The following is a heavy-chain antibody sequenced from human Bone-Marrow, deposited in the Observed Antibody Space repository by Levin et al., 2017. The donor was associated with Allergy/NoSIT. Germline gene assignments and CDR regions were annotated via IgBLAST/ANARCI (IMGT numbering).Heavy chain of an antibody. D-gene: IGHD4-17*01. J-gene: IGHJ4*02. CDR3: ARDRGDYRAGFDQ. CDR2: IWYDGSDK. V-gene: IGHV3-33*01. Sequence: PGESLKISCAASGFTFSSYGMHWVRQAPGRGLEWVAVIWYDGSDKYYADSVKGRFTISRDNSKNILNLQMNSLRAEDTAVYYCARDRGDYRAGFDQWGQGTLVTVSS. CDR1: GFTFSSYG.